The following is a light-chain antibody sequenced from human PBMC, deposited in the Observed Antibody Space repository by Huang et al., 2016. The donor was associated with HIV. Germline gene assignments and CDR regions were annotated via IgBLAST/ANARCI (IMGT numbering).Light chain of an antibody. Sequence: DIKMTQSPSSVSASIGDSVSFTCRASQDVNKLLAWYQQKPGVAPKLLVYASSTLQSGAPSRFRGSGSGTHFTLTINNLQAEDFATYFCQQSVTFPLTFGGGTKVELK. CDR2: ASS. CDR3: QQSVTFPLT. V-gene: IGKV1-12*01. CDR1: QDVNKL. J-gene: IGKJ4*02.